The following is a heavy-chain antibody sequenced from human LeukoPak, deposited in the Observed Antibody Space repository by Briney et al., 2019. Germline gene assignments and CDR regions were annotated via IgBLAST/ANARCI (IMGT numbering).Heavy chain of an antibody. V-gene: IGHV4-30-4*08. CDR3: ARGSLPDY. J-gene: IGHJ4*02. CDR2: IHYSGST. Sequence: PSETLSLTCTVSGDSISSGDCYWTWIRQPPGKGLEWIGYIHYSGSTYYNPSLKSRVTISVDTSKNQFSLRLSSVTAADTAVYYCARGSLPDYWGQGTLVTVSS. D-gene: IGHD2-15*01. CDR1: GDSISSGDCY.